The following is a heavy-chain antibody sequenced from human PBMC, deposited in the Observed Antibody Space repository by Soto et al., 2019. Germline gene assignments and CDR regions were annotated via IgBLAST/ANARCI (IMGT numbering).Heavy chain of an antibody. CDR3: GSEGRYCSSTSCYDSDYHYRLDV. V-gene: IGHV1-18*01. D-gene: IGHD2-2*01. Sequence: GASVKVCCKASGYTFTSYGISWVRQAPGEGLEWMGWSSAYKGDTNDAQKLQGGVTMSTDTATSTAYMELRSRRSDDTAVYYFGSEGRYCSSTSCYDSDYHYRLDVCGQGTTVTVYS. CDR1: GYTFTSYG. CDR2: SSAYKGDT. J-gene: IGHJ6*02.